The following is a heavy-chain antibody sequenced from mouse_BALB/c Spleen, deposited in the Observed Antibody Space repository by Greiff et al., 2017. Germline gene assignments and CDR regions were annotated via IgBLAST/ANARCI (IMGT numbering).Heavy chain of an antibody. V-gene: IGHV5-9-3*01. CDR1: GFTFSSYA. Sequence: EVNLVESGGGLVKPGGSLKLSCAASGFTFSSYAMSWVRQTPEKRLEWVATISSGGSYTYYPDSVKGRFTISRDNAKNTLYLQMSSLRSEDTAMYYCARQGGNYWYFDVWGAGTTVTVSS. CDR2: ISSGGSYT. D-gene: IGHD1-1*01. CDR3: ARQGGNYWYFDV. J-gene: IGHJ1*01.